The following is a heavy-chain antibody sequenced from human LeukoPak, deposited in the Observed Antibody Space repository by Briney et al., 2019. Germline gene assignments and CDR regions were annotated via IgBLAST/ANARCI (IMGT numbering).Heavy chain of an antibody. J-gene: IGHJ4*02. D-gene: IGHD6-13*01. CDR3: ARVTQLEGSQEPFDY. CDR1: GYTFTSYG. V-gene: IGHV1-69*05. Sequence: GASVKVSCKASGYTFTSYGISWVRQAPGQGLEWMGGIVPIFGTANYAQKFQGRVTITTDESTSTAYMELSSLRSEDTAVYYCARVTQLEGSQEPFDYWGQGTLVTVSS. CDR2: IVPIFGTA.